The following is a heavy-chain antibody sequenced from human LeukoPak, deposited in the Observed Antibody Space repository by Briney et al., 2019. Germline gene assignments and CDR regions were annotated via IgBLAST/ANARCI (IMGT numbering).Heavy chain of an antibody. CDR2: IYTSGST. Sequence: PSETLSLTCTVSGGSISSYYWSWIRQPAGKGLEWIGRIYTSGSTNYNPSLKSRVTTSVDTSKNQFSLKLSSVTAADTAVYYCARGHYSSGWYGGNWFDPWGQGTLVTVSS. J-gene: IGHJ5*02. CDR1: GGSISSYY. D-gene: IGHD6-19*01. V-gene: IGHV4-4*07. CDR3: ARGHYSSGWYGGNWFDP.